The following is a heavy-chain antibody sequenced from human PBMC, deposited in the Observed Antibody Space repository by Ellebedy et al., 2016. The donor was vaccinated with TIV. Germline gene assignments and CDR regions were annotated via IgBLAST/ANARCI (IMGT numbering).Heavy chain of an antibody. CDR3: ARAVRRNTDYYYGMDV. CDR2: IIPIFGTA. V-gene: IGHV1-69*05. J-gene: IGHJ6*02. Sequence: ASVKVSCKASGGTFSSYAISWVRQAPGQGLEWMGGIIPIFGTANYAHKFQGRVTITTDESTSTAYMELSSLRSEDTAVYYCARAVRRNTDYYYGMDVWGQGTTVTVSS. D-gene: IGHD1-1*01. CDR1: GGTFSSYA.